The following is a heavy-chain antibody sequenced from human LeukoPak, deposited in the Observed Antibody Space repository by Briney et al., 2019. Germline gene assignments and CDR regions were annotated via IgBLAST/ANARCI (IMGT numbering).Heavy chain of an antibody. Sequence: SETLSLTCTVSGGSISNYYWNWIRQPPGKGLEWIGYVSYSGSTNYNPSLKSRVTISVDMSKNQFSLKLSSVTAADTAVYYCATHPPKVCTGGSCTDYWGQGTLVTVSS. D-gene: IGHD2-15*01. CDR2: VSYSGST. V-gene: IGHV4-59*01. J-gene: IGHJ4*02. CDR3: ATHPPKVCTGGSCTDY. CDR1: GGSISNYY.